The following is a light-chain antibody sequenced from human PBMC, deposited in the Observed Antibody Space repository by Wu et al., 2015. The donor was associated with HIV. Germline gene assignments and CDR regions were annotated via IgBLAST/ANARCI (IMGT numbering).Light chain of an antibody. CDR1: QSVTNS. V-gene: IGKV3-15*01. CDR3: QQYNKWWT. J-gene: IGKJ1*01. Sequence: EIVMTQSPGTLSVSPGERATLSCRASQSVTNSLAWYQQKPGQAPCLLIYGASTRATGIPARFSGSGSGTEFTLTISSLQSEDFAVYYCQQYNKWWTFGQGTKVEIK. CDR2: GAS.